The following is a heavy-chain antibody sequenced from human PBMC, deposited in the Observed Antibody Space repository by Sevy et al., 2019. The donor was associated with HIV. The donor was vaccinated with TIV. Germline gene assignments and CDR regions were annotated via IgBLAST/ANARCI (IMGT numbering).Heavy chain of an antibody. J-gene: IGHJ5*02. Sequence: GGSLRLSCAASGFTFSSYGMHWVRQAPGKGLEWVAVISYDGSNKYYADSVKGRFTISRDNSKNTLSLQMNSPRAEDTAGYYCAKEAVEYSSSSAGNWFDPWGQGTLVTVSS. CDR3: AKEAVEYSSSSAGNWFDP. CDR1: GFTFSSYG. CDR2: ISYDGSNK. V-gene: IGHV3-30*18. D-gene: IGHD6-6*01.